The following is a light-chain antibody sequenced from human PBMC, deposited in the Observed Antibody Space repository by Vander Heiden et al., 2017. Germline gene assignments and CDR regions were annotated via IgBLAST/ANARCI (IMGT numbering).Light chain of an antibody. V-gene: IGKV2-24*01. J-gene: IGKJ2*02. Sequence: LSASVTLGQPASIPCRSSQSLVHSDGSTPLSWLQQRPGQPPRLLIHKISNRFSGVPDRFSGSGAGTDCTLRISRVEADDVGDYYCMQGKRSPCTCCEGTKLEI. CDR1: QSLVHSDGSTP. CDR2: KIS. CDR3: MQGKRSPCT.